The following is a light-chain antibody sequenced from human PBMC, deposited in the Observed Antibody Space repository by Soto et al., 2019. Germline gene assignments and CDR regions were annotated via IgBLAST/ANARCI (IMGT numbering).Light chain of an antibody. CDR1: SSDVGAYNF. CDR2: EVT. V-gene: IGLV2-8*01. CDR3: SSYAGSTNVI. J-gene: IGLJ2*01. Sequence: QSALTQPPSASGSPGQSVTISCTGSSSDVGAYNFASWYQQHPGKAPKLMIYEVTNRPSGVPDRFSGSKSGNTASLTVSGLQTEDEADYYCSSYAGSTNVIFGGGTKLTVL.